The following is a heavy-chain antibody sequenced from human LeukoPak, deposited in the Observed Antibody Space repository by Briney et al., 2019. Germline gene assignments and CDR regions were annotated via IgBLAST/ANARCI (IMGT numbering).Heavy chain of an antibody. V-gene: IGHV3-23*01. J-gene: IGHJ4*02. CDR3: AKDRSTITMIVVVPLYYFDY. D-gene: IGHD3-22*01. Sequence: GGSLRLSCAASGFTFSSYSMNWVRQAPGKGLEWVSAISGSGGSTYYADSVKGRFTISRDNSKNTLYLQMNSLRAEDTAVYYCAKDRSTITMIVVVPLYYFDYWGQGTLVTVSS. CDR1: GFTFSSYS. CDR2: ISGSGGST.